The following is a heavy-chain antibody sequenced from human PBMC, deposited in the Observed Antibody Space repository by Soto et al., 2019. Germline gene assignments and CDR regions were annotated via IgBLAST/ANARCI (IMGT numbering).Heavy chain of an antibody. CDR1: GGSISSYY. D-gene: IGHD2-2*03. Sequence: PSETLSLTCTVSGGSISSYYWSWIRQPPGKGLEWIGYIYYSGSTNYNPSLKSRVTISVDTSKNQFSLKLSSVTAADTAVYYCARVGIVLVPAAMVWFDPWGQGTLVTVSS. J-gene: IGHJ5*02. V-gene: IGHV4-59*01. CDR3: ARVGIVLVPAAMVWFDP. CDR2: IYYSGST.